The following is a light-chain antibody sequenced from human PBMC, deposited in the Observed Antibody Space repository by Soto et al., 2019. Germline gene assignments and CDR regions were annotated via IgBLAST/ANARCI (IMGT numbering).Light chain of an antibody. J-gene: IGLJ1*01. CDR1: SSDIGGYNY. CDR2: EVS. CDR3: TSYTSSTPNYF. V-gene: IGLV2-14*01. Sequence: QSALTQPASVSGSPGQSITFSCTGTSSDIGGYNYVSWYQQHPGKAPKLMIYEVSNRPSGVSDRFSGSKSGNTASLTISGLQAEDEADYYCTSYTSSTPNYFFGTGTKLTVL.